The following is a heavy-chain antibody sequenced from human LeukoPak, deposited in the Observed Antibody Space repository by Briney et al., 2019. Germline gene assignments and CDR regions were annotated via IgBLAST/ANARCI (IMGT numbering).Heavy chain of an antibody. J-gene: IGHJ4*02. CDR3: ASLQGGYCSSTSCPEIDY. D-gene: IGHD2-2*01. V-gene: IGHV1-69*06. CDR1: GGTFSSYA. CDR2: IIPIFGTA. Sequence: EASVKVSCKASGGTFSSYAISWVRRAPGQGLEWMGGIIPIFGTANYAQKFQGRVTITADKSTGTAYMELSSLRSEDTAVYYCASLQGGYCSSTSCPEIDYWGQGTLVTVSS.